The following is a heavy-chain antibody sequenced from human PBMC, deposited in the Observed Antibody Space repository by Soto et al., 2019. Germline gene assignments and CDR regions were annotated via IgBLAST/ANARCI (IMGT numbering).Heavy chain of an antibody. Sequence: GGSLSLSCAASGFTFDDYTMHWVRQAPGKGLEWVSLISWDGGSTYYADSVKGRFTISRDNSKNSLYLQMNSLRTEDTALYYCAKDIQGTVNYYGMDVWGQGTTVTVSS. CDR3: AKDIQGTVNYYGMDV. D-gene: IGHD4-4*01. CDR1: GFTFDDYT. CDR2: ISWDGGST. J-gene: IGHJ6*02. V-gene: IGHV3-43*01.